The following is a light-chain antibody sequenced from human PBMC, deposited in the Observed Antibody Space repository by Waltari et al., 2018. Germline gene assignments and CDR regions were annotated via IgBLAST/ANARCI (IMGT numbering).Light chain of an antibody. Sequence: QSALTQPASVSGSPVQSITISCPGTSSDICYYIYVSWYQQHPGKSPKLMIYDVSKPPSVLANCSAGSKSSNTASLTTSGLQADDAADYYCSSYTTSSTVVFGGGTKLTVL. J-gene: IGLJ2*01. CDR1: SSDICYYIY. CDR2: DVS. V-gene: IGLV2-14*03. CDR3: SSYTTSSTVV.